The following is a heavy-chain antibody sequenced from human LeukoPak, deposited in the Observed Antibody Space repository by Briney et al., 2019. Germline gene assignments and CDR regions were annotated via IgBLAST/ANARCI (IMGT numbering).Heavy chain of an antibody. J-gene: IGHJ5*02. CDR3: ARGTVAGTNWFDP. CDR1: GFTFSSYW. D-gene: IGHD6-19*01. CDR2: IKQDGSEK. V-gene: IGHV3-7*04. Sequence: PGGSLRLSCAASGFTFSSYWMSWVRQAPGKGLEWVANIKQDGSEKYYVDSVKGRFTISRDNAKNSLYLQMNSLRAEDTAVYYCARGTVAGTNWFDPWGQGTLVTVSS.